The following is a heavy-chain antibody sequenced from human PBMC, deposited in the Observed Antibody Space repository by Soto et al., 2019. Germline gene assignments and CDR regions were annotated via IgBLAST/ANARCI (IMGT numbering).Heavy chain of an antibody. CDR2: ISGSGAST. D-gene: IGHD3-22*01. Sequence: GGSLRLSCAASGFTFSSFVMSWVRQDPGKGLEWVSTISGSGASTYYADFVKGRFTISRDNSKNTLHLQMNSLRVEDTAVYYCAKETYYYDSSGYFVYWGQGTLVTVSS. V-gene: IGHV3-23*01. CDR1: GFTFSSFV. J-gene: IGHJ4*02. CDR3: AKETYYYDSSGYFVY.